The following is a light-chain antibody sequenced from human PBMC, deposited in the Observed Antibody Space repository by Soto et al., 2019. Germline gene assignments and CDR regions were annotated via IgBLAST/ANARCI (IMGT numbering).Light chain of an antibody. CDR2: AAS. J-gene: IGKJ5*01. CDR1: QSVGGD. CDR3: QKIHSIPIN. V-gene: IGKV1-39*01. Sequence: DIQMTHSQVSLSASVVYRAIITFRSSQSVGGDLNWYQQKPGKPPNVLIYAASSLQSGVPSRFSGSGSGTHFTLTISSLQAEDFATYYCQKIHSIPINFGQGTRLEIK.